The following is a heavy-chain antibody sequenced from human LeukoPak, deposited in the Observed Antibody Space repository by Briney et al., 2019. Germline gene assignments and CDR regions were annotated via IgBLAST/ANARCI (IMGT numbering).Heavy chain of an antibody. CDR3: AKAGARGNVNWFDS. V-gene: IGHV4-31*03. CDR2: IYYSGST. CDR1: GGSISSGGYY. J-gene: IGHJ5*01. Sequence: SQTLSLTCTVSGGSISSGGYYWNWIRQHPGKGLEWIGYIYYSGSTYYNPSLKSRVTISVDTSKNQFSLKLSSVTAADTAVYYCAKAGARGNVNWFDSWGQGTLVTVSS. D-gene: IGHD1-1*01.